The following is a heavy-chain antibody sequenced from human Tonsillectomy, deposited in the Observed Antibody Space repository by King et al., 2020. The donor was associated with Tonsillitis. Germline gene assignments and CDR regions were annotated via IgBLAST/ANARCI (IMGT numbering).Heavy chain of an antibody. J-gene: IGHJ4*02. CDR2: ISYDGSNK. CDR1: GFTFSSNA. Sequence: VQLVESGGGVVQPGRSLRLSCAASGFTFSSNAMHWVRQAPGKGLEWVAVISYDGSNKYYADSVKGRFTISRDNSKNTLYLQMNSLRAEDTAVYYCARSVLYYYMTSCIDYWGQGTLVTVSS. D-gene: IGHD3-22*01. V-gene: IGHV3-30-3*01. CDR3: ARSVLYYYMTSCIDY.